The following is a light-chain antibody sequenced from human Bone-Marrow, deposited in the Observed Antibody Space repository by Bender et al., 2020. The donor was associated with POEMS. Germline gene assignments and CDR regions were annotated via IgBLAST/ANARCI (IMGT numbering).Light chain of an antibody. J-gene: IGLJ3*02. V-gene: IGLV2-14*03. Sequence: QSALTQRASVSGSPGQSVTISCTGTSSDVGDYKYVSWYQQHPGKAPKLMIYDVSNRPSGASNRFSGSKSGNTASLTISGLQAEDEADYYCSSYTSSRTWVFGGGTKLTVL. CDR2: DVS. CDR3: SSYTSSRTWV. CDR1: SSDVGDYKY.